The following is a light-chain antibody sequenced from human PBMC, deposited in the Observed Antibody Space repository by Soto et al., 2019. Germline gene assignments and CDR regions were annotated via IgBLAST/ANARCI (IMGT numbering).Light chain of an antibody. V-gene: IGLV3-9*01. CDR2: RID. J-gene: IGLJ2*01. CDR1: NIATKN. CDR3: QVWDSSTPVV. Sequence: SYDLTQPLSVSVALGQTARITCGGNNIATKNVHWYQQKPGQAPVLVIYRIDNRPSGIPERFSGSNSGNTATLTISRAQDGDEADYYCQVWDSSTPVVFGGGTKLTVL.